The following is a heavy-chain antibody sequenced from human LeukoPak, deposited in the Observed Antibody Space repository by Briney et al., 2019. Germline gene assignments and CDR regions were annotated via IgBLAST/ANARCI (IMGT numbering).Heavy chain of an antibody. CDR2: IWYDGSKK. J-gene: IGHJ4*02. CDR3: ARDRGGDGYSGSDY. V-gene: IGHV3-33*01. Sequence: PGRSLRLSCSASGFTFSRFGMHWLRQAPGKGLEWVTVIWYDGSKKYYADSVKGRFSISRDNGNNTLYLQMNSLRDEDTATYYCARDRGGDGYSGSDYWGQGTLVTVSS. CDR1: GFTFSRFG. D-gene: IGHD5-24*01.